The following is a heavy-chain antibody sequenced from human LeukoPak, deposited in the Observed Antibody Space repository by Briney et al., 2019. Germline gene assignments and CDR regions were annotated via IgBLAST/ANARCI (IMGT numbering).Heavy chain of an antibody. V-gene: IGHV3-23*01. CDR1: GFTFSSYA. CDR2: ISGSGGSI. J-gene: IGHJ4*02. Sequence: GGSLRLSCAASGFTFSSYAMSWVRQAPGKGLEWVSAISGSGGSIYYADSVKGRFTISRDNSKNTLYLQMNSLRAEDTAVYYCAKDRVRGRVRGVIIQPFDYWGQGTLVTVSS. D-gene: IGHD3-10*01. CDR3: AKDRVRGRVRGVIIQPFDY.